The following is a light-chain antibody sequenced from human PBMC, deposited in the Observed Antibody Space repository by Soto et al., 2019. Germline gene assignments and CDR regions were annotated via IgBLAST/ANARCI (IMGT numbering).Light chain of an antibody. V-gene: IGKV3D-20*02. CDR2: GAS. J-gene: IGKJ5*01. Sequence: EIVLTQSPGTLSLSPGERATLSCRASQSVSSSYLAWYQQNPGTAPRLLIYGASNRATGIPARFSGSGSGTDFTLTISSLEPEDFAVYYCHQRQYWPPITFGQGTRLEI. CDR3: HQRQYWPPIT. CDR1: QSVSSSY.